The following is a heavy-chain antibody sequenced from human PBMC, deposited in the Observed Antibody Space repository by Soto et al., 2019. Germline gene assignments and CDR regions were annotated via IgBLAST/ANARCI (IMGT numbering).Heavy chain of an antibody. CDR1: GGSISSGGSY. D-gene: IGHD2-2*01. V-gene: IGHV4-30-4*01. CDR2: IYYSGNT. Sequence: PSETLSLTCTVSGGSISSGGSYWGWIRQPPGKGLEWIGYIYYSGNTYFNPSLKSRVTLSVDTSKNQFSLNLSSVTAADTAVYHCVRYCSTTKCPFDYWGQGTLVTVSS. J-gene: IGHJ4*02. CDR3: VRYCSTTKCPFDY.